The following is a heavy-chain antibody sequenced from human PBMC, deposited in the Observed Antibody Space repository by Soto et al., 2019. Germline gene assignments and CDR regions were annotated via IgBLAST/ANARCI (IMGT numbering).Heavy chain of an antibody. CDR2: SRNKANSYTT. J-gene: IGHJ4*02. Sequence: GGSLRLSFAASGLPFSDHYMDWVRQAPGKGLEWIGRSRNKANSYTTEYAESVRGRFTISRDESKNSLYLQMNRLKSEDAAASYCARSYDNRGYYPHCFDYWGKGTLVTVSS. CDR3: ARSYDNRGYYPHCFDY. V-gene: IGHV3-72*01. CDR1: GLPFSDHY. D-gene: IGHD3-22*01.